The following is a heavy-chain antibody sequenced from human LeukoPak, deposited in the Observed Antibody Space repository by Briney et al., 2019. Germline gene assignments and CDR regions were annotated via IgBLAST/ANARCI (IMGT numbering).Heavy chain of an antibody. J-gene: IGHJ5*02. CDR2: IYTSGST. Sequence: SQTLSLTCTVSGGSISSGSYYWSWIRQPAGKGLEWIGRIYTSGSTNYNPSLKSRVTIPVDTSKNQFSLKLSSVTAADTAVYYCARDLPWFDPWGQGTLVTVSS. CDR1: GGSISSGSYY. V-gene: IGHV4-61*02. CDR3: ARDLPWFDP.